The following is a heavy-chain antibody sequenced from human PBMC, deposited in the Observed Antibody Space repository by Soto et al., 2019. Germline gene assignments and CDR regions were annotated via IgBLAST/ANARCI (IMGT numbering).Heavy chain of an antibody. CDR2: INHSGST. V-gene: IGHV4-34*01. CDR3: ARGRSGYYYGDFDY. Sequence: SETLSLTCAVYGGSFSGYYWSWIRQPPGKGLEWIGEINHSGSTNYNPSLKSRVTISVDTSKNQFSLKLSSVTAADTAVYYCARGRSGYYYGDFDYWGQGTLVTVSS. D-gene: IGHD3-22*01. J-gene: IGHJ4*02. CDR1: GGSFSGYY.